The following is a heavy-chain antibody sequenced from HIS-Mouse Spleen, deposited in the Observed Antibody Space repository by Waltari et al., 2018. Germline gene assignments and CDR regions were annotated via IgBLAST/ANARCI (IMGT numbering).Heavy chain of an antibody. CDR2: IGTAGDT. J-gene: IGHJ2*01. D-gene: IGHD7-27*01. CDR3: ARENWGSGYFDL. CDR1: GFTFSSYD. V-gene: IGHV3-13*01. Sequence: EVQLVESGGGLVQPGGSLRLSCAASGFTFSSYDMHWFRQATGKGLEWVSAIGTAGDTYYPGSVKGRFTISRENAKNSLYLQMNSLRAGDTAVYYCARENWGSGYFDLWGRGTLVTVSS.